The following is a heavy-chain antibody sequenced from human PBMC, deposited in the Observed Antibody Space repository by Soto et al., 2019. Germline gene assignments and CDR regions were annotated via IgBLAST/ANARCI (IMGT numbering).Heavy chain of an antibody. D-gene: IGHD2-8*01. CDR3: ARGPGCTNGVCNPYYYYRMDV. CDR2: INHSGST. V-gene: IGHV4-34*01. J-gene: IGHJ6*02. CDR1: GGSFSGYY. Sequence: SETLSLTCAVYGGSFSGYYWSWIRHPPGKGLEWIGEINHSGSTNYNPSLKSRVTTSVDTSKNQFSLKLSSVTAADTAVYYCARGPGCTNGVCNPYYYYRMDVWGRGTTVTVSS.